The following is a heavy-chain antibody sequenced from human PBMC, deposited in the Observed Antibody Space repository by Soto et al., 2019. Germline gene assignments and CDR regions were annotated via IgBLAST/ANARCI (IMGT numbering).Heavy chain of an antibody. V-gene: IGHV3-23*01. CDR1: GFTFSSYA. Sequence: GGSLRLSCAASGFTFSSYAMSWVRQAPGKGLEWVSAISGSSGSTYYADNVKGRFTNSRDNSKNTLYLQMNSLRAEDTALYYCAKDRSYSRLGAPCDYWGQGTLVTVSS. CDR2: ISGSSGST. D-gene: IGHD1-26*01. J-gene: IGHJ4*02. CDR3: AKDRSYSRLGAPCDY.